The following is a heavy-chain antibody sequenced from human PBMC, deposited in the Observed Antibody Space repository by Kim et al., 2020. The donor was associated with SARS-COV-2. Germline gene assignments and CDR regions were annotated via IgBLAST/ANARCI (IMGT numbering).Heavy chain of an antibody. CDR3: ARAFDCSGGSCYFFTDY. V-gene: IGHV1-46*01. J-gene: IGHJ4*02. D-gene: IGHD2-15*01. Sequence: FQGRVTMTRDTSTSTVYMELSSLRSEDTAVYYCARAFDCSGGSCYFFTDYWGQGTLVTVSS.